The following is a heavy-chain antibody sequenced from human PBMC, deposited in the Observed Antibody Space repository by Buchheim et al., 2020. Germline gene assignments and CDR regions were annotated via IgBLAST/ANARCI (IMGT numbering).Heavy chain of an antibody. Sequence: EVQLLESGGGLVQPGGSLRLSCAASGFTFSSYAMSWVRQAPGKGLEWVSAISGSGGSTYYADSVKGRFTISRDNSKNTLYLQMNSLRAEDTAVYYCAKGTTDYYDFWSGYSFNYYYGMDVWGQGTT. CDR3: AKGTTDYYDFWSGYSFNYYYGMDV. D-gene: IGHD3-3*01. J-gene: IGHJ6*02. CDR2: ISGSGGST. CDR1: GFTFSSYA. V-gene: IGHV3-23*01.